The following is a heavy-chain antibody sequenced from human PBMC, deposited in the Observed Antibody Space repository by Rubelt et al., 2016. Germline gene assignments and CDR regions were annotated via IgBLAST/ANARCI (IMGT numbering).Heavy chain of an antibody. CDR3: ARGLAYCGGDCSANFDY. CDR1: GGSFSGYY. CDR2: INHSGST. Sequence: QVQLQQWGAGLLKPSETLSLTCAVYGGSFSGYYWSWIRQPPGKGLEWIGEINHSGSTNYNPSLKGRVTILVDTSKNQFSLKLSSVTAADTAVYYCARGLAYCGGDCSANFDYWGQGTLVTVSS. J-gene: IGHJ4*02. D-gene: IGHD2-21*02. V-gene: IGHV4-34*01.